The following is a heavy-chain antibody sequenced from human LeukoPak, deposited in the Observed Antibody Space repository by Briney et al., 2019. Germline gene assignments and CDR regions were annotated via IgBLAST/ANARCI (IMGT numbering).Heavy chain of an antibody. CDR3: ARKDAVAGTPDYYYGMDV. Sequence: ASVKVSCKASGYTFTSFYMHWVRQAPGQGLEGMGIFNPSGSSTTYAQKFQGRVTMTRDTSTSIVYMELSSLGSEDTAVYYCARKDAVAGTPDYYYGMDVWGQGTTVTVSS. CDR1: GYTFTSFY. D-gene: IGHD6-19*01. V-gene: IGHV1-46*01. CDR2: FNPSGSST. J-gene: IGHJ6*02.